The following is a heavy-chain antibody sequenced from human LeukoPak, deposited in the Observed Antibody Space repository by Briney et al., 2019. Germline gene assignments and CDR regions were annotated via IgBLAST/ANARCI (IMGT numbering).Heavy chain of an antibody. CDR1: GFTFSSYW. Sequence: GGSLRLSCAASGFTFSSYWMSWVRQAPRKGLEWVANIKQDGSETYYVDSMKGRFTISRDNAKNSLYLQMNGLRAEDTAVYYCARDKGDYDTSGSLFIFGGQGTLVTVSS. D-gene: IGHD3-22*01. V-gene: IGHV3-7*03. J-gene: IGHJ4*02. CDR2: IKQDGSET. CDR3: ARDKGDYDTSGSLFIF.